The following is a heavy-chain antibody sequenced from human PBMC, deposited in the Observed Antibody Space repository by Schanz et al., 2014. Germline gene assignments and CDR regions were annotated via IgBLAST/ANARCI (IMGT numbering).Heavy chain of an antibody. CDR3: AKYGGELGVSFEY. J-gene: IGHJ4*02. V-gene: IGHV3-23*04. CDR1: GFTFSSYA. CDR2: ISGSGGST. D-gene: IGHD7-27*01. Sequence: EVQLVESGGGLVQPGGSLRFSCAASGFTFSSYAMSWVRQAPGKGLAWVSAISGSGGSTYYADSVKGRFTISRDNSNHTLYLQMNSLRADDTAVYYCAKYGGELGVSFEYWGQGTLVTVSS.